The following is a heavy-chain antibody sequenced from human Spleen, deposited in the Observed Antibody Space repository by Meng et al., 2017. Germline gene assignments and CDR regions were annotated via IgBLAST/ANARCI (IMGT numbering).Heavy chain of an antibody. CDR2: INHSGST. Sequence: SETLSLTCVVSGGSFSDYYWSWIRQPPGKGLEWIGEINHSGSTNYNPSLESRATISVDTSQNNLSLKLSSVTAAVSAGYYCARGPTTMAHDFDYWGQGTLVTVSS. J-gene: IGHJ4*02. CDR3: ARGPTTMAHDFDY. D-gene: IGHD4-11*01. CDR1: GGSFSDYY. V-gene: IGHV4-34*01.